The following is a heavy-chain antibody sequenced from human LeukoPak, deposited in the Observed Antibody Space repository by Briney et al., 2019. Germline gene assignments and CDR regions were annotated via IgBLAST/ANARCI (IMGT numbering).Heavy chain of an antibody. CDR1: GFTISNAW. J-gene: IGHJ4*02. D-gene: IGHD3-10*01. Sequence: PGRSLRLSCAASGFTISNAWMSWVRQAPGKGLEWLGRMKSKTDGGTTDYAATVKGRFTTSRADSKNTLYLQMNSLKTEAAAVYYCTTGLLWFGDPPAREFDYWGQAPLVTVSS. CDR3: TTGLLWFGDPPAREFDY. V-gene: IGHV3-15*01. CDR2: MKSKTDGGTT.